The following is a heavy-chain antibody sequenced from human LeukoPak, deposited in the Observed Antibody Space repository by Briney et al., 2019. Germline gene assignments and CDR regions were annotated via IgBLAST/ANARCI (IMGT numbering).Heavy chain of an antibody. CDR2: INSDGSST. CDR1: GFTFSSYW. CDR3: ARVASPRDGYAIDY. J-gene: IGHJ4*02. D-gene: IGHD5-24*01. V-gene: IGHV3-74*01. Sequence: GGSLRLSCAASGFTFSSYWMHWVRQAPGKGLVWVSRINSDGSSTSYADSVKGRFTISRDNSKNTLYLQMNSLRAEDTAVYYCARVASPRDGYAIDYWGQGTLVTVSS.